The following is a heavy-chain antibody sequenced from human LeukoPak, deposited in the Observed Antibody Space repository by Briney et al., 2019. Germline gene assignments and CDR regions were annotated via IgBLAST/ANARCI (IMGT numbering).Heavy chain of an antibody. CDR1: GFTFSDYY. CDR2: ISSSGSTI. V-gene: IGHV3-11*04. D-gene: IGHD5-18*01. J-gene: IGHJ4*02. CDR3: ARDLNGYSYGRPVDY. Sequence: NPGGSLRLSCAASGFTFSDYYMSWIRQPPGKGLEWVSYISSSGSTIYYADSVKGRFTISGDNAKNSLYLQMNSLRAEDTAVYYCARDLNGYSYGRPVDYWGQGTLVTVSS.